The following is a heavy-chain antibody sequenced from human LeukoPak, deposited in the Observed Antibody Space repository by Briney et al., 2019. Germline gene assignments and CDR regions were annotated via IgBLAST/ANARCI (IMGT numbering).Heavy chain of an antibody. J-gene: IGHJ3*02. CDR2: ISGSGGST. Sequence: GGSLRLSCAASGFTFSSYAMSWVRQAPGKGLEWVSSISGSGGSTYYADSVKGRFTISRDNSKNTLYLQMNSLRAEDTAVYYCAKDPYDSFVIRAFDIWGQGTMVTVSS. CDR1: GFTFSSYA. CDR3: AKDPYDSFVIRAFDI. V-gene: IGHV3-23*01. D-gene: IGHD3-16*02.